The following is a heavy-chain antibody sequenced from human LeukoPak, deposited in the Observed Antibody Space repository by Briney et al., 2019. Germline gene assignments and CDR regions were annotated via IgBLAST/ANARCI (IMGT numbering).Heavy chain of an antibody. CDR2: IIPIFGTA. CDR1: GGTFSSYA. Sequence: ASVKVSCKASGGTFSSYAISWVRQAPGQGLEWMGGIIPIFGTANYAQKFQGRVTITADESTSIAYMELSSLRSEDTAVYYCARDPHYYDSSGYSSHDAFDIWGQGTMVTVSS. V-gene: IGHV1-69*13. J-gene: IGHJ3*02. CDR3: ARDPHYYDSSGYSSHDAFDI. D-gene: IGHD3-22*01.